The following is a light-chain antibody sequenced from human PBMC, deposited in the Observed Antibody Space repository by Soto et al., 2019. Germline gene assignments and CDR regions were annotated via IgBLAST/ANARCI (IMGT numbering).Light chain of an antibody. J-gene: IGKJ5*01. V-gene: IGKV3-11*01. CDR3: QQRSNWPSIT. CDR2: DAS. CDR1: QSVRTK. Sequence: EIVMTQSPATLSVSPGEGATLFCRASQSVRTKLAWYQQRAGQAPRLLIYDASNRATGIPARFSGSGSGTDFTLTISSLEPEDFAVYYCQQRSNWPSITFGQGTRLEIK.